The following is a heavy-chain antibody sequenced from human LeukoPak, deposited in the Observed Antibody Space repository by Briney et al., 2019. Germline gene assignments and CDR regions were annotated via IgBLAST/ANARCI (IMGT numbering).Heavy chain of an antibody. CDR1: GFTFSSYA. Sequence: GGSLRLSCAASGFTFSSYAMSWVRQAPGKGLEWVSSISSSSSYIYYADSVKGRFTISRDNAKNSLYLQMNSLRAEDTAVYYCASITMVRGVPFDYWGQGTLVTVSS. V-gene: IGHV3-21*01. D-gene: IGHD3-10*01. CDR3: ASITMVRGVPFDY. J-gene: IGHJ4*02. CDR2: ISSSSSYI.